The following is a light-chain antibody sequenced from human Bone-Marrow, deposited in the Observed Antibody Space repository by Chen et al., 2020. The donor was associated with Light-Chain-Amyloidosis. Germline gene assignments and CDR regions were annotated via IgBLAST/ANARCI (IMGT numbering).Light chain of an antibody. V-gene: IGLV1-44*01. CDR1: WSNIGSNS. CDR2: GNS. CDR3: AVWDDSLSGRV. J-gene: IGLJ3*02. Sequence: QSVVTHPPSASGTPGQRVTISCSGSWSNIGSNSINWYQQLSGTAPKLLIYGNSQRPSGGPDRFSGSKSGTSASLAISGLQSEDGADYYCAVWDDSLSGRVFGGGTQLTVL.